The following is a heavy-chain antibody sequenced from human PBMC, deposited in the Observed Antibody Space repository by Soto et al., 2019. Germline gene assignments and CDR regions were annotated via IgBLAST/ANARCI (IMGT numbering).Heavy chain of an antibody. D-gene: IGHD3-10*02. Sequence: LSETLSLTCAVYGGSFSGYYWSWIRQPPGKGLEWIGEINHSGSTNYNPSLKSRVTISVDTSKNQFSLKLSSVTAAETAVYYCACSGIRLEYYGMDVWGQGTTGTVFS. CDR3: ACSGIRLEYYGMDV. V-gene: IGHV4-34*01. CDR2: INHSGST. J-gene: IGHJ6*02. CDR1: GGSFSGYY.